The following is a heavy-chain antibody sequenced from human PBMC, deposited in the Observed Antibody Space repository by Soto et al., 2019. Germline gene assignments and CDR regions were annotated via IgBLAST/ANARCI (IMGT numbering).Heavy chain of an antibody. Sequence: GGSLRLSCATSGFTFSSFDMDWVRQAPGKGLEWVSSIHRASTYIYYADSVRGRFTISRDNAKSSLYLQMNSLTVEDTAVYYCARHAVTTYHFFDYWGQGALVTVSS. CDR2: IHRASTYI. V-gene: IGHV3-21*06. CDR3: ARHAVTTYHFFDY. J-gene: IGHJ4*02. CDR1: GFTFSSFD. D-gene: IGHD4-17*01.